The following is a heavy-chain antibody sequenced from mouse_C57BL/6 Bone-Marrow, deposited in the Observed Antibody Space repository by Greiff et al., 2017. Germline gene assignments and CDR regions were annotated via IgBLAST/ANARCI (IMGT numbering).Heavy chain of an antibody. Sequence: EVQGVESGGGLVKPGGSLKLSCAASGFTFSSYAMSWVRQTPEKRLEWVATISDGGSYTYYPDNVKGRFTISRDNAKNNLYLQMSHLKSEDTAMYYCARDYGSSYGYFDYGGQGTTLTVSS. CDR2: ISDGGSYT. CDR3: ARDYGSSYGYFDY. CDR1: GFTFSSYA. J-gene: IGHJ2*01. V-gene: IGHV5-4*01. D-gene: IGHD1-1*01.